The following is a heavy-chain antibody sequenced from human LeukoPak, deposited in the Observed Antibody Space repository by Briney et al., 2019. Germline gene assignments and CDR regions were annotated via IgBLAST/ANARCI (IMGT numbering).Heavy chain of an antibody. CDR3: ARVVAAAGNNWFDP. Sequence: PSETLSLTCAVSGDSISSGGYSWIWIRQTPGKGLEWIAYIHDSGSTYYNPSLKSRLSISIDTSKNQFSLKLNSVTAADTAVYYCARVVAAAGNNWFDPWGQGTLVTVSS. J-gene: IGHJ5*02. D-gene: IGHD6-13*01. V-gene: IGHV4-30-4*07. CDR1: GDSISSGGYS. CDR2: IHDSGST.